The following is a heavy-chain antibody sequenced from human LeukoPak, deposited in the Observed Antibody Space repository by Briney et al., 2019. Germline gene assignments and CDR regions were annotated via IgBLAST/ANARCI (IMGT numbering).Heavy chain of an antibody. CDR2: IDHGGGI. CDR3: ARDSGNWNIDY. D-gene: IGHD1/OR15-1a*01. Sequence: PSETLSLTCAVPGFSLSTIHYYWGWVRQSPGKGLEWIASIDHGGGIHCIPSLQSRLTISRDTSNNHFSLRLSSVTAADTAVYYCARDSGNWNIDYWGRGILVTVSS. CDR1: GFSLSTIHYY. J-gene: IGHJ4*02. V-gene: IGHV4-38-2*02.